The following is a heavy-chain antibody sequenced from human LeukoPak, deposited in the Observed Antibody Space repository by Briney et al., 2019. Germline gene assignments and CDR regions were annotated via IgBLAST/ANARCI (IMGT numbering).Heavy chain of an antibody. CDR3: AREDYYDSGSNDY. D-gene: IGHD3-22*01. Sequence: GASVKVSCKASGYTFTSYYMHWVRQAPGQGLEWMGIINPSGGSTSYAQKFQGRVTITRNTSISTAHMELSSLRSEDTAVYYCAREDYYDSGSNDYWGQGTLVTVSS. J-gene: IGHJ4*02. CDR2: INPSGGST. CDR1: GYTFTSYY. V-gene: IGHV1-46*01.